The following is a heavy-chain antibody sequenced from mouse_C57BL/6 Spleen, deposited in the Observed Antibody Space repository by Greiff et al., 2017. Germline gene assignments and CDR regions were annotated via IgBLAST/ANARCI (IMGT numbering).Heavy chain of an antibody. D-gene: IGHD1-1*01. CDR3: ARYGSSYGWYFDV. Sequence: EVKLVESGGGLVQPGGSLSLSCAASGFTFTDYYMSWVRQPPGKALEWLGFIRNKANGYTTEYSASVKGRFTISRDNSQSILYLQMNALRAEDSATYYCARYGSSYGWYFDVWGTGTTVTVSS. CDR1: GFTFTDYY. J-gene: IGHJ1*03. V-gene: IGHV7-3*01. CDR2: IRNKANGYTT.